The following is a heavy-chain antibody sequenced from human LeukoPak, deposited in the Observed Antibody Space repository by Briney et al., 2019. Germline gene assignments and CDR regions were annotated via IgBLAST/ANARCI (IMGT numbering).Heavy chain of an antibody. CDR1: GGSFSGYY. J-gene: IGHJ4*02. V-gene: IGHV4-34*01. CDR2: INHSGNT. D-gene: IGHD2-8*02. Sequence: SETLSLTCAAYGGSFSGYYWSWIRQPPEKGLEWIGEINHSGNTNYNPSLKSRVTISVDTSKNQFSLKLSSVTAADTAVYYCARGPYRWGFYFDYWGQGTLVTVSS. CDR3: ARGPYRWGFYFDY.